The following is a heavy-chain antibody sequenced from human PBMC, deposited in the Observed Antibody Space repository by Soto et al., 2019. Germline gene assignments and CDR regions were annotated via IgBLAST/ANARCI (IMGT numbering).Heavy chain of an antibody. Sequence: GASVKVSCNASGYTFTGYYMHWVRQAPGQGLEWMGWINPNSGGTNYAQKFQGWVTMTRDTSISTASMELSRLRSDDTAVYYCARSTEHSSGWIPTYFQHWGQGTLVTVSS. V-gene: IGHV1-2*04. CDR1: GYTFTGYY. J-gene: IGHJ1*01. D-gene: IGHD6-19*01. CDR3: ARSTEHSSGWIPTYFQH. CDR2: INPNSGGT.